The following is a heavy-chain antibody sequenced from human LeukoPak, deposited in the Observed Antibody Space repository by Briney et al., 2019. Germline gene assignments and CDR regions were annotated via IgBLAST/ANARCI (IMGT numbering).Heavy chain of an antibody. Sequence: ASVKVSCKASGYTFTIYGISWVRQAPGQGLEWMGWISAYNGNTNYAQKLQGRVTMTTDTSTSTAYMELRSLRSDDTAVYYCARAGNYYDSSAILRVWGQGTLVTVSS. J-gene: IGHJ4*02. CDR1: GYTFTIYG. CDR2: ISAYNGNT. CDR3: ARAGNYYDSSAILRV. D-gene: IGHD3-22*01. V-gene: IGHV1-18*01.